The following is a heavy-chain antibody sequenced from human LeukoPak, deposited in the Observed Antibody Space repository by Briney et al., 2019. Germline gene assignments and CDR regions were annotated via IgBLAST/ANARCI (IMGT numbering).Heavy chain of an antibody. CDR2: IYYSGST. CDR3: ARPYSSSWYGVFDY. D-gene: IGHD6-13*01. CDR1: GGSISSSSYY. V-gene: IGHV4-39*01. Sequence: KASETLSLTCTVSGGSISSSSYYWGWIRQPPGKGLEWIGSIYYSGSTYYNPSLKSRVTISVDTSKNQFSLKLSSVTAADTAVYYCARPYSSSWYGVFDYWGQGTLVTVSS. J-gene: IGHJ4*02.